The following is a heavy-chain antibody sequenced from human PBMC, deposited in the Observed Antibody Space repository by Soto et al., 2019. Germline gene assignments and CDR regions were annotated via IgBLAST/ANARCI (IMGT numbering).Heavy chain of an antibody. CDR3: ERDGGAPGGFDP. D-gene: IGHD3-10*01. CDR2: IDGVGTA. CDR1: GVIVSDNF. V-gene: IGHV3-53*01. Sequence: EVQLVESGGGLIQPGGSLRLSCAASGVIVSDNFMSWVRQAPGKGLEWVSFIDGVGTAYYADSVKGRFTISRDNYKNTLYLQMNSRRAEDTAVYDCERDGGAPGGFDPWGQGTLVTVSS. J-gene: IGHJ5*02.